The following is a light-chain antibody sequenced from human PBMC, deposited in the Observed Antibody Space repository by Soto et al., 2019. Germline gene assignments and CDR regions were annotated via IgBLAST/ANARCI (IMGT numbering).Light chain of an antibody. Sequence: EIVMTQSPATLSVSPGERATLSCRASQSVSSNLAWYQQKPGQAPRLLIYGASTRATGIPARLSGSGSGTEFTLTISSLQSEDFAVYYCQHYNNWPPIFTFGPGTKVDVK. J-gene: IGKJ3*01. V-gene: IGKV3-15*01. CDR2: GAS. CDR3: QHYNNWPPIFT. CDR1: QSVSSN.